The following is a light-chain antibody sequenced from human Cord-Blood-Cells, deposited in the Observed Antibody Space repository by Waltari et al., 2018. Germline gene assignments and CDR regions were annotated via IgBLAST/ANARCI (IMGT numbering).Light chain of an antibody. J-gene: IGKJ4*01. Sequence: VVLTQFPSSLSASVGDRVTITCQASQDISNYLNWYQQKPGKAPKPLIYDASNLETGVPSRFSGSGSGTDFTFTISSLQPEDIATYYCQQYDNLPLTFGGGTKVEIK. CDR2: DAS. V-gene: IGKV1-33*01. CDR3: QQYDNLPLT. CDR1: QDISNY.